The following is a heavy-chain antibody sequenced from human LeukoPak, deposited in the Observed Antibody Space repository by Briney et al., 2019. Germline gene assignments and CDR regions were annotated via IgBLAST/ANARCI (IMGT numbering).Heavy chain of an antibody. J-gene: IGHJ4*02. CDR1: GATFSNHG. CDR3: AKDKGWSRVIDY. V-gene: IGHV3-30*18. D-gene: IGHD2-15*01. CDR2: ISKDGSKK. Sequence: PGRSLRLSCAVSGATFSNHGMHWVRQAADKGLEWVAFISKDGSKKYYGGSVTGRFITSRDNSRNTVYLQMDSLRPEDTAVYYCAKDKGWSRVIDYWGQGTLVTVAS.